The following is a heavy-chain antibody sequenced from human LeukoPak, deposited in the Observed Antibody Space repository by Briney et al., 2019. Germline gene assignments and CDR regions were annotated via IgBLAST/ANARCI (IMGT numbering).Heavy chain of an antibody. D-gene: IGHD2-21*02. CDR1: GGSISSGDYY. V-gene: IGHV4-30-4*01. J-gene: IGHJ1*01. CDR3: AGEGWWLLFREYFHH. CDR2: IYYSGST. Sequence: PSETLSLTCTVSGGSISSGDYYWSWIRQPPGKGLEWIGYIYYSGSTYYNPSLKSRVTISVDTSKNQFSLKLSSVTAADTAVYYCAGEGWWLLFREYFHHWGQGTLVTVSS.